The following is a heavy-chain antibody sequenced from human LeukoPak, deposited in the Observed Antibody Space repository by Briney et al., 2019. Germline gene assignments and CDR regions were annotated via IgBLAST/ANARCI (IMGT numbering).Heavy chain of an antibody. CDR1: GFTFDDYG. CDR2: ISSSSSYI. Sequence: GGSLRLSCAASGFTFDDYGMSWVRQAPGKGLEWVSSISSSSSYIYYADSVKGRFTIYRDNAKNSLYLQMNSLRAEDTAVYYCARDRGYNAFDYWGQGTLVTVSS. J-gene: IGHJ4*02. CDR3: ARDRGYNAFDY. D-gene: IGHD5-24*01. V-gene: IGHV3-21*01.